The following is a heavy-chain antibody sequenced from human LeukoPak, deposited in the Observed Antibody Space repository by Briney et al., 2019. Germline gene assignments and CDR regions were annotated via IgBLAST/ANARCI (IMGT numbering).Heavy chain of an antibody. D-gene: IGHD1-26*01. CDR3: AKIYRGTYSRDG. J-gene: IGHJ3*01. V-gene: IGHV4-31*03. Sequence: SETLSLTCTVSGGSISTSNYYWGWIRQHPGKGLEWIGYIYDSGSTYYNPSLKSRVTISGDTSKNQFSLKLSSVTAADTAVYYCAKIYRGTYSRDGLGQGTMVTGSS. CDR1: GGSISTSNYY. CDR2: IYDSGST.